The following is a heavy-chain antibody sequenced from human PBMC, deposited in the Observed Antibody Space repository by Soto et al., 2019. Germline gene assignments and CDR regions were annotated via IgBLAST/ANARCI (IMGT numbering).Heavy chain of an antibody. J-gene: IGHJ3*02. V-gene: IGHV1-18*03. CDR1: GYTFTSYG. D-gene: IGHD3-22*01. CDR3: ARVREYYDSSGYPDAFDI. CDR2: ISAYNGNT. Sequence: ASVKVSCKASGYTFTSYGISWVRQAPGQGLEWMGWISAYNGNTNYAQKLQGRVTMTKDTSTSTAYMELSNLRSDDMAGYYLARVREYYDSSGYPDAFDIWGQGTMVTVSS.